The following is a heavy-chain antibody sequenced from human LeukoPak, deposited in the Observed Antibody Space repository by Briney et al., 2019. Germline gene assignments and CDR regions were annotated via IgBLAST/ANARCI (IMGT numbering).Heavy chain of an antibody. V-gene: IGHV1-69*01. CDR3: ARASNYYGSGSYGAFDI. CDR2: IIPIFGTA. J-gene: IGHJ3*02. CDR1: GGTFSSYA. D-gene: IGHD3-10*01. Sequence: SVEVSCKASGGTFSSYAISWVRQAPGQGLEWMGGIIPIFGTANYAQKFQGRVTITADESTSTAYMELSSLRSEDTAVYYCARASNYYGSGSYGAFDIWGQGTMVTVSS.